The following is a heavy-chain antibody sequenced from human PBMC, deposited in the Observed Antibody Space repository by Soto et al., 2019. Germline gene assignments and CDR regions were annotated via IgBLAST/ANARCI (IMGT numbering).Heavy chain of an antibody. CDR3: AKAEVETTVTTNYWFDP. CDR1: GGSFGGYY. CDR2: INHSGST. D-gene: IGHD4-17*01. J-gene: IGHJ5*02. V-gene: IGHV4-34*01. Sequence: PSETLSLTCAVYGGSFGGYYWSWIRQPPGKGLEWIGEINHSGSTNYNPSLKSRVTISVDTSKNQFSLKLSSVTAADTAVYYCAKAEVETTVTTNYWFDPWGQGTLVTVSS.